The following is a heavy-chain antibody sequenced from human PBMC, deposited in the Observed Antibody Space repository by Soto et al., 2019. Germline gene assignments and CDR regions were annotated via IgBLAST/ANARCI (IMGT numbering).Heavy chain of an antibody. CDR3: SRRAPEGFDP. Sequence: TLSLTCAVSGGSIGTSAYYWGWIRQAPGKGLEWIGSINHSGNTYLSPSLKDRVTMSVDTSKNSFSLKLRSATAADTGLYYCSRRAPEGFDPWGQGTLVTVSS. J-gene: IGHJ5*02. V-gene: IGHV4-39*01. CDR2: INHSGNT. CDR1: GGSIGTSAYY.